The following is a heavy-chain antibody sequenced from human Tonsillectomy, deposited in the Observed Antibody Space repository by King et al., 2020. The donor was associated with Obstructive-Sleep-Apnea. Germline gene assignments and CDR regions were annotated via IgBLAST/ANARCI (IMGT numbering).Heavy chain of an antibody. CDR2: IYYSGSS. CDR1: GGSVSSGRYY. J-gene: IGHJ4*02. V-gene: IGHV4-61*01. D-gene: IGHD6-13*01. CDR3: ARGLFPGIAAAGRAFDY. Sequence: QLQLQESGPGLVKPSETLSLTCTVSGGSVSSGRYYWSWLRQPPEKGLEWIGYIYYSGSSNYNPSLKSRVTISVDTSKNQFSLKLSSVTAADTAVYYCARGLFPGIAAAGRAFDYWGQGTLVTVSS.